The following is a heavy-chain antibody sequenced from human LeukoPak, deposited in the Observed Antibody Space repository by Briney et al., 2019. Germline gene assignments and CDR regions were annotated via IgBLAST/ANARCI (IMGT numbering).Heavy chain of an antibody. CDR3: ARVKIVVVVAAIGWWFDP. Sequence: SETLSLTCTVSGYSISSGYYWGWIRQPPGKGLEWIGSIYHSGSTYYNPSLKSRVTISVDTPKNQFSLKLSSVTAADTAVYYCARVKIVVVVAAIGWWFDPWGQGTLVTVSS. D-gene: IGHD2-15*01. V-gene: IGHV4-38-2*02. CDR2: IYHSGST. J-gene: IGHJ5*02. CDR1: GYSISSGYY.